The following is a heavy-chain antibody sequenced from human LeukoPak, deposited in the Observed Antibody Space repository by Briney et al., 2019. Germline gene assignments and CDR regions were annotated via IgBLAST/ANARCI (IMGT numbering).Heavy chain of an antibody. CDR3: ARSLDDGWVEY. D-gene: IGHD5-24*01. Sequence: GGSLRLSCAASGSTFSSYSMNWVRQAPGKGLEWVSVIYSGGSTYYADSVKGRFTISRDNSKNTLYLQMNSLRAEDTAVYYCARSLDDGWVEYWGQGTLVTVSS. J-gene: IGHJ4*02. V-gene: IGHV3-53*01. CDR2: IYSGGST. CDR1: GSTFSSYS.